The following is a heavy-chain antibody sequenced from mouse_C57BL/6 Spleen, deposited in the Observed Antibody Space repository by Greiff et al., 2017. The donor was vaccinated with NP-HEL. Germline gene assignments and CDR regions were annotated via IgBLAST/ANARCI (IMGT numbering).Heavy chain of an antibody. CDR1: GYTFTDYY. CDR2: INPYNGGT. V-gene: IGHV1-19*01. Sequence: DVQLQESGPVLVKPGASVKMSCKASGYTFTDYYMNWVKQSHGKSLEWIGVINPYNGGTSYNQKFKGKATLTVDKSSSTAYMELNSLTSEDSAVYYCARDRDYSNYFDYWGQGTTLTVSS. CDR3: ARDRDYSNYFDY. J-gene: IGHJ2*01. D-gene: IGHD2-4*01.